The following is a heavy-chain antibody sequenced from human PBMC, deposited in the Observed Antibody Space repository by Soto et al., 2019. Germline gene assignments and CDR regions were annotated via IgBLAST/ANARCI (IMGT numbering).Heavy chain of an antibody. CDR3: AKENGYSSSWFEFDY. V-gene: IGHV3-23*01. D-gene: IGHD6-13*01. Sequence: SGGSLRLSCAASGFTFSNYAMSWVRQAPGKGLEWVSAISGSGGSTYYADSVTGRFTISRDNSKNTLYLQMNSLRAEDTAVYYCAKENGYSSSWFEFDYWGQGTLVTVSS. CDR1: GFTFSNYA. J-gene: IGHJ4*02. CDR2: ISGSGGST.